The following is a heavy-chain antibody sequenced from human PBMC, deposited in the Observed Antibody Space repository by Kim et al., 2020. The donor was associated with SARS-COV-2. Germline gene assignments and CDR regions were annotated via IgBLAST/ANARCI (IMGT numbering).Heavy chain of an antibody. Sequence: GGSLRLSCAASGFTFSSYAMSWVRQAPGKGLEWVSTISGSGGSTYYADSVKGRFTISRDNSKNTLYLQMNSLRAEDTAVYYCSKDQGATIRVEVDPWGQGTLVTVSS. CDR1: GFTFSSYA. V-gene: IGHV3-23*01. CDR3: SKDQGATIRVEVDP. D-gene: IGHD1-26*01. CDR2: ISGSGGST. J-gene: IGHJ5*02.